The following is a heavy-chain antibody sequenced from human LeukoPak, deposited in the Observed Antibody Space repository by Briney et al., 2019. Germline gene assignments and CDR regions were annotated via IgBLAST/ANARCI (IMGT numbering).Heavy chain of an antibody. D-gene: IGHD7-27*01. J-gene: IGHJ4*02. CDR3: ARGHWGLDY. CDR1: GFTFSDHY. V-gene: IGHV3-11*04. CDR2: IYKGGDTI. Sequence: GGSLRLSCAASGFTFSDHYMTWIRQAPGKGLQTVSYIYKGGDTIFYADSVRGRFTISRDNAESSVYLQMNSLSAEDTAVYYCARGHWGLDYWGRGTLVTVSS.